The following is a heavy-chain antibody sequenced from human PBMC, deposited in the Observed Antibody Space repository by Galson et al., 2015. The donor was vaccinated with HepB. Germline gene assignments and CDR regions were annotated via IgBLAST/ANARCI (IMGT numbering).Heavy chain of an antibody. CDR2: IYYSGST. CDR3: ARAKEDIVVVPAAPPNWYFDL. D-gene: IGHD2-2*01. Sequence: TLSLTCTVSGGSISSGDYYWSWIRQPPGKGLEWIGSIYYSGSTYYNPSLKSRVTISVDTSKNQFSLKLSSVTAADTAVYYCARAKEDIVVVPAAPPNWYFDLWGRGTLVTVSS. J-gene: IGHJ2*01. V-gene: IGHV4-30-4*01. CDR1: GGSISSGDYY.